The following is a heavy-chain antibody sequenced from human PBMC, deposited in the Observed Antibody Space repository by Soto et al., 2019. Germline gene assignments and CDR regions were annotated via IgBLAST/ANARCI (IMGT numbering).Heavy chain of an antibody. CDR2: INPSGGST. CDR3: ARDYYGSGSYYNKNGMDV. CDR1: GYTFTSYY. Sequence: GASVKVSFKASGYTFTSYYMHWVRQAPGQGLEWMGIINPSGGSTSYAQKFQGRVTMTRDTSTSTVYMELSSLRSEDTAVYYCARDYYGSGSYYNKNGMDVWGQGTTVTVSS. V-gene: IGHV1-46*01. D-gene: IGHD3-10*01. J-gene: IGHJ6*02.